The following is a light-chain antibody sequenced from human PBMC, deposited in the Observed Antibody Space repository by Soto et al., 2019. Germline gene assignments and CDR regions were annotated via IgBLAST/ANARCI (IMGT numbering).Light chain of an antibody. CDR2: AAS. CDR1: QGISSY. CDR3: QRSGT. Sequence: DIQLTQSPSFLSASVGDRVTITCRASQGISSYLAWYQQKPGKAPKLLIYAASTLQSGVPSRFSGSGSGTEFTLTISSLQPEDFATYYCQRSGTFGPGTKVDIK. J-gene: IGKJ3*01. V-gene: IGKV1-9*01.